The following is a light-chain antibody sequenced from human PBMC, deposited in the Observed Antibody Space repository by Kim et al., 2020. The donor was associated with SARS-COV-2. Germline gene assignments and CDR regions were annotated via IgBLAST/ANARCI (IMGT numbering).Light chain of an antibody. J-gene: IGKJ4*01. CDR3: QQYNDWPL. CDR2: GAS. Sequence: EIVMTQSPGTLSVSPGERATLSCRASQSVSSNLAWYQQKPGQAPRLLIYGASTRATGIPARFSRSGSGTEFTLTISSLQSEDIAVYYCQQYNDWPLFGGGTKVDIK. CDR1: QSVSSN. V-gene: IGKV3-15*01.